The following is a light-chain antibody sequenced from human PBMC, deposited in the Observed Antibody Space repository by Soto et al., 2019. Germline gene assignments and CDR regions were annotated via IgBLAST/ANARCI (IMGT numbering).Light chain of an antibody. J-gene: IGKJ1*01. CDR3: QQYNSYSET. CDR2: KAS. CDR1: QSISSW. V-gene: IGKV1-5*03. Sequence: DIQMTQSPSTLSASVGDRGTITCRASQSISSWLAWYQQKPGKAPKLLIYKASSLESGVPSRFSGSGSGTDFTLTISSLQPDDFATYYCQQYNSYSETFGQGTKVXI.